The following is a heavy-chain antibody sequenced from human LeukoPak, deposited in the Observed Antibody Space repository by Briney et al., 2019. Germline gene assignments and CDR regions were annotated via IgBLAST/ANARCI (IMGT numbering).Heavy chain of an antibody. D-gene: IGHD4-17*01. Sequence: GGSLRLSCAASGFTFSGSAMHWVRQASGKGLEWVGRIRSKANSYATAYAASVKGRITISRDDSKNTAYLQMNSLKTEDTAVYYCTRHAERTTVTTNAFDIWGQGTMVTVSS. V-gene: IGHV3-73*01. CDR2: IRSKANSYAT. CDR1: GFTFSGSA. J-gene: IGHJ3*02. CDR3: TRHAERTTVTTNAFDI.